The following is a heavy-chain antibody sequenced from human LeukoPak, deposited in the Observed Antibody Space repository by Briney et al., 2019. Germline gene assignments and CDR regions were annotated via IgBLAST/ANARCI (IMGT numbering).Heavy chain of an antibody. CDR3: ARERYSSSDDTFDI. Sequence: SETLSLTCAVCGGSFSGYYWSWIRQPPGKGLEWIGEINHSGSTNYNPSLKSRVTISVDTSKNQFSLKLSSVTAADTAVYYCARERYSSSDDTFDIWGQGTMVTVSS. V-gene: IGHV4-34*01. D-gene: IGHD6-13*01. CDR1: GGSFSGYY. CDR2: INHSGST. J-gene: IGHJ3*02.